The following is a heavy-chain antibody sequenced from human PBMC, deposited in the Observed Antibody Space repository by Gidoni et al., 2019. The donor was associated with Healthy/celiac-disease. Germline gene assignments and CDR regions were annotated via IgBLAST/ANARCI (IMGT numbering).Heavy chain of an antibody. Sequence: QVQLVQSGAEVKKPGASVKVSCKASGYTFTSYGISWVRQAPGQGLEWMGWISAYNGNTNYAQKLQGRVTMTTDTSTSTAYMELRSLRSDDTAVYYCARDYYYDSSGYLYYYGMDVWGQGTTVTVSS. CDR2: ISAYNGNT. D-gene: IGHD3-22*01. J-gene: IGHJ6*02. V-gene: IGHV1-18*01. CDR3: ARDYYYDSSGYLYYYGMDV. CDR1: GYTFTSYG.